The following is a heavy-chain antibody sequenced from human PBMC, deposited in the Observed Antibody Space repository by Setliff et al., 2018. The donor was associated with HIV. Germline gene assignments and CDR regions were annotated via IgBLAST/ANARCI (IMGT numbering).Heavy chain of an antibody. D-gene: IGHD1-1*01. CDR1: GFAFSNYA. J-gene: IGHJ6*03. CDR2: ISSNGDTT. CDR3: ARGTDGGSHYYYYMDV. Sequence: GSLRLSCAAPGFAFSNYAMHWVRQAPGKGLEFVSAISSNGDTTYYADSVKGRFTISRDNSENTLYLLMGSLRAEDMAVYYCARGTDGGSHYYYYMDVWGKGTTVTVSS. V-gene: IGHV3-64*02.